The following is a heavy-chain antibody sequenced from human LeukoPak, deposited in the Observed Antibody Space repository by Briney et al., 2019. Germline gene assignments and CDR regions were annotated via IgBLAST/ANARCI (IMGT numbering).Heavy chain of an antibody. CDR3: AKGGTGDGGSWFDH. CDR2: ISGSGGRT. V-gene: IGHV3-23*01. D-gene: IGHD3-16*01. Sequence: PGGSLRLSCAASGFTFSNYAMNWVRQAPGKGLEWVSAISGSGGRTYYADSVRGRFTISRDNSKNTLYLQMNSLRAEDTAVYYCAKGGTGDGGSWFDHWGQGTLVTVSS. CDR1: GFTFSNYA. J-gene: IGHJ5*02.